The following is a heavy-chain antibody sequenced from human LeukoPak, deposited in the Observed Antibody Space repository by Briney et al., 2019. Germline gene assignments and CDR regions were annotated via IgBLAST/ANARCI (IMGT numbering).Heavy chain of an antibody. Sequence: PGGSLRLSCAASGFTFNSYAMTWVRQAPGKGLEWVSYISSSGSTIYYADSVKGRFTISKDNAKNSLYLQMNSLRAEDTAVYYCAKAYGSRTHYIFALDYWGQGTLVTVSS. CDR2: ISSSGSTI. J-gene: IGHJ4*02. V-gene: IGHV3-48*04. CDR1: GFTFNSYA. D-gene: IGHD3-10*01. CDR3: AKAYGSRTHYIFALDY.